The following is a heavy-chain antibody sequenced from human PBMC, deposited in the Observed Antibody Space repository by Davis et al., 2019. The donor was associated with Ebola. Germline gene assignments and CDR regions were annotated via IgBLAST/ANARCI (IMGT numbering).Heavy chain of an antibody. D-gene: IGHD1-26*01. CDR2: INGDGSRT. J-gene: IGHJ4*02. CDR1: GFTFSRHW. V-gene: IGHV3-74*01. CDR3: VRDSIEGANTFDY. Sequence: GESLNLSCAASGFTFSRHWMHWVRQVPGKGLVWVSRINGDGSRTTYADSVKGRVTISRDNAKNTLYLQMDSLRAEDTAVFYCVRDSIEGANTFDYWGQGTLVTVSS.